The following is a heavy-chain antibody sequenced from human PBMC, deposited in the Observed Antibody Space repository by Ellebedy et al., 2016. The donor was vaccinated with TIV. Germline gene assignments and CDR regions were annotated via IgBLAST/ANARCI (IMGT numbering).Heavy chain of an antibody. CDR3: TRGGTSYSDY. J-gene: IGHJ4*02. CDR2: IYHSGST. CDR1: GGSISSYY. V-gene: IGHV4-39*07. Sequence: SETLSLTCTVSGGSISSYYWGWIRQPPGKGLEWIGSIYHSGSTYYNPSLKSRVTISVDTSKNQFSLKLSSVTAADTAMYYCTRGGTSYSDYWGQGTLVTVSS. D-gene: IGHD1-1*01.